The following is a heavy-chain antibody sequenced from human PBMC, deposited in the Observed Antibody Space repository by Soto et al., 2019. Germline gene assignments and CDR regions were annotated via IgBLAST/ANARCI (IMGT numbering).Heavy chain of an antibody. D-gene: IGHD4-17*01. J-gene: IGHJ5*02. CDR1: GYTFTSYG. Sequence: QVRLVQSGSEVKKPGASVKVSCKASGYTFTSYGFTWVRQAPGQGVEWVGWISAHYGDTNYAQKFQGRVTMTTDTSTSTAYMELRSLRSDDTAVYYCARNTMVTSNWFDTWGQGTLVTVSS. CDR2: ISAHYGDT. CDR3: ARNTMVTSNWFDT. V-gene: IGHV1-18*01.